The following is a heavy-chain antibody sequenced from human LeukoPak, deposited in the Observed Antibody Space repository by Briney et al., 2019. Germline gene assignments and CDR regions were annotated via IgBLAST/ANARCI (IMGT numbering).Heavy chain of an antibody. Sequence: SETLCLTCTVSGGSISSSSYYWGWLRQPPGKGLVWSGSIYYSRSTYYNASLNNRLTISVDTSKNQYSLKLSSVTAADTAVYYCARLGEGYYYCHYWGQGTLVTVSS. CDR1: GGSISSSSYY. CDR2: IYYSRST. J-gene: IGHJ4*02. V-gene: IGHV4-39*01. D-gene: IGHD1-26*01. CDR3: ARLGEGYYYCHY.